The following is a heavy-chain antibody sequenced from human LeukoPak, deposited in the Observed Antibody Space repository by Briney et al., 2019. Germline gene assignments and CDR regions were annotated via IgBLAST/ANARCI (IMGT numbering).Heavy chain of an antibody. J-gene: IGHJ3*02. D-gene: IGHD3-22*01. V-gene: IGHV3-20*04. CDR1: GFTFDDYG. CDR3: ARDLHYYDSRGYRFDI. Sequence: GGSLRLSCAASGFTFDDYGMSWVRQAPGKGLEWVSGINWNGGSTGYADSVKGRFTISRDNAKNSLYLQMNSLRAEDTALYYCARDLHYYDSRGYRFDIWGQGTMVTVSS. CDR2: INWNGGST.